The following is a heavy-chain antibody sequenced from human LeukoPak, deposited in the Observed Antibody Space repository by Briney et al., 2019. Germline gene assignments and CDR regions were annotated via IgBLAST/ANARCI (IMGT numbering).Heavy chain of an antibody. CDR3: ARETGGGQLWFARKPYYFDY. J-gene: IGHJ4*02. Sequence: ASVKVSCKASGYTFTSYGISWVRQAPGQGLEWMGWISAYNGNTNYAQKLQGRVTMTTDTSTSTAYMELRSLRSDDTAVYYCARETGGGQLWFARKPYYFDYWGQGAPVTVSS. V-gene: IGHV1-18*01. D-gene: IGHD5-18*01. CDR1: GYTFTSYG. CDR2: ISAYNGNT.